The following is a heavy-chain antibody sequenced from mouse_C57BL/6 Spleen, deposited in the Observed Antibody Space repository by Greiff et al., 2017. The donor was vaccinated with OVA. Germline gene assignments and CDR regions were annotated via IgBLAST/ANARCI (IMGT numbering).Heavy chain of an antibody. CDR1: GFTFSDYG. V-gene: IGHV5-17*01. CDR3: ARPAGRSSYAMDY. Sequence: EVKLVESGGGLVKPGGSLKLSCAASGFTFSDYGMHWVRQAPEKGLEWVAYISSGSSTIYYADTVKGRLTISRDNAKNTLFLQMTSLRSEDTAMYYCARPAGRSSYAMDYWGQGTSVTVSS. J-gene: IGHJ4*01. D-gene: IGHD1-1*01. CDR2: ISSGSSTI.